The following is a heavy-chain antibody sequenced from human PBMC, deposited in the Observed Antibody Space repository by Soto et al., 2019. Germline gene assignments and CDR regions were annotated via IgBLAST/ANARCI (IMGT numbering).Heavy chain of an antibody. V-gene: IGHV1-3*01. J-gene: IGHJ3*02. CDR2: IDGGSGNT. D-gene: IGHD5-18*01. CDR1: GYSFAKYA. Sequence: QVQLVQSGAEVKKPGASVNVSCKASGYSFAKYAIHWVRQAPGQRLEWMGWIDGGSGNTRFSQKFQGRVTISRDPSATTAYLELTSLRSEDTAVDYCARTASYAGDIWGQGTMVSIFS. CDR3: ARTASYAGDI.